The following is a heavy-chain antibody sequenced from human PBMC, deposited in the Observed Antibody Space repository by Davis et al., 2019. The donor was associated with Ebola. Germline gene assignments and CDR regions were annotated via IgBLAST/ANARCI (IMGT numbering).Heavy chain of an antibody. CDR1: GFSLSTSGMC. Sequence: SGPTLVKPTQTLTLTCTFSGFSLSTSGMCVSWIRQPPGKALEWLARIDWDDDKYYNTSLKTRLTISKDTSKNQVVLTMTNMDPVDTATYYCAHGSGILTGYYMVTSLEFDYWGQGTLVTVSS. CDR2: IDWDDDK. CDR3: AHGSGILTGYYMVTSLEFDY. J-gene: IGHJ4*02. D-gene: IGHD3-9*01. V-gene: IGHV2-70*12.